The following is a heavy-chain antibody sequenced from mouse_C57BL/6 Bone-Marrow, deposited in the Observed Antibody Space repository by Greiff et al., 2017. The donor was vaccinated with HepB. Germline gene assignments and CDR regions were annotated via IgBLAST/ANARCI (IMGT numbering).Heavy chain of an antibody. CDR3: TDDGPSRRWFAY. CDR1: GFTFSNYW. J-gene: IGHJ3*01. D-gene: IGHD2-3*01. CDR2: IRLKSDNYAT. V-gene: IGHV6-3*01. Sequence: EVKVVESGGGLVQPGGSMKLSCVASGFTFSNYWMNWVRQSPEKGLEWVAQIRLKSDNYATHYAESVKGRFTISRDDSKSSVYLQMNNLRAEDTGIYYCTDDGPSRRWFAYWGQGTLVTVSA.